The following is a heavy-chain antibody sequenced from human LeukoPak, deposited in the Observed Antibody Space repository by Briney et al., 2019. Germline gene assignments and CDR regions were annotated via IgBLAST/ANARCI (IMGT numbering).Heavy chain of an antibody. J-gene: IGHJ6*03. Sequence: SVKVSCKASGGTFSSYAISWVRQAPGQGVEWMEGIIPIFGTANYAQKFQGRVTITADESTSTAYMELSSLRSEDTAVYYCARGGSIVVVPAANFYYYMDVWGKGTTVTVSS. CDR2: IIPIFGTA. D-gene: IGHD2-2*01. CDR3: ARGGSIVVVPAANFYYYMDV. V-gene: IGHV1-69*01. CDR1: GGTFSSYA.